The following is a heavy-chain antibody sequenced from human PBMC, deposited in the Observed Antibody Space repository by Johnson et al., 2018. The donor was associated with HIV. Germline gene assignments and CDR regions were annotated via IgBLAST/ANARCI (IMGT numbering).Heavy chain of an antibody. CDR3: ARVRGGTGHGAFDI. J-gene: IGHJ3*02. CDR1: AFTFSSYA. Sequence: QMLLVESGGGVVQPGRSLRLSCAASAFTFSSYAMHWVRQAPGKGLEWVAVVSYDASNKYYADSVKGRFTISRDNSKNTLYLQMNSLRTEHTAVYYCARVRGGTGHGAFDIWGQGTMVTVSS. V-gene: IGHV3-30*04. CDR2: VSYDASNK.